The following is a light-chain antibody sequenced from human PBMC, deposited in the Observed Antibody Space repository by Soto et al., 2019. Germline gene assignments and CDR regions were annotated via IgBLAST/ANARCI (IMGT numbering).Light chain of an antibody. Sequence: IQMTQSPSSLSASVGDRVSITCRASQHINSFLNWYQQKPGEAPKLLIYDASNRATGIPARFSGSGSGTDFTLTISSLEPEDFGVYYCQQRDDLYTFGQGTKLEIK. CDR3: QQRDDLYT. J-gene: IGKJ2*01. CDR2: DAS. CDR1: QHINSF. V-gene: IGKV1-39*01.